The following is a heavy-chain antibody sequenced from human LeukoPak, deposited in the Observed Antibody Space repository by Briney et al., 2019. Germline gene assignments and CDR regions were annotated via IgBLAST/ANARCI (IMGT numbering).Heavy chain of an antibody. CDR3: ATDSFSSGDLNPGP. J-gene: IGHJ5*02. CDR2: IIQDGSEK. V-gene: IGHV3-7*01. D-gene: IGHD7-27*01. Sequence: PGGSLRLSCAASGFTFSSYWMSWVRQAPGKGLEWVANIIQDGSEKYYVDSVRGRFTISRDNAKSSLYLQMTNLRAEDTAVYYCATDSFSSGDLNPGPWGQGTLVTVSS. CDR1: GFTFSSYW.